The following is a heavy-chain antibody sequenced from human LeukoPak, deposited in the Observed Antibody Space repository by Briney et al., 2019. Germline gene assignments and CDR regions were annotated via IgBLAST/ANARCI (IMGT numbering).Heavy chain of an antibody. CDR1: GYTFTHYG. D-gene: IGHD6-19*01. Sequence: GGSLRLSCVISGYTFTHYGFHWVRQAPGKALEWVAFISYDGNNKYEDSVKGRFTISRDNAKNSLYLQMDSLRAEDTAVYYCATLRWGSGLYAGDYWGQGNLVAVSS. CDR3: ATLRWGSGLYAGDY. J-gene: IGHJ4*02. CDR2: ISYDGNN. V-gene: IGHV3-30*03.